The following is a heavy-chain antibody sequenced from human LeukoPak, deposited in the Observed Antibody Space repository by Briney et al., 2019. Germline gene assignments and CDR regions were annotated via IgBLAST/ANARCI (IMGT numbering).Heavy chain of an antibody. J-gene: IGHJ4*02. CDR2: IYYSGST. D-gene: IGHD1-26*01. Sequence: SETLSLTCTVSDGSISSYSWTWIRQPPGKGLEWIGNIYYSGSTNYSPSLKSRVTISVDKSKNQFSLKVTSVTAADTAVYYCARVSSESYYFDSWGQGTLVTVSS. CDR1: DGSISSYS. CDR3: ARVSSESYYFDS. V-gene: IGHV4-59*12.